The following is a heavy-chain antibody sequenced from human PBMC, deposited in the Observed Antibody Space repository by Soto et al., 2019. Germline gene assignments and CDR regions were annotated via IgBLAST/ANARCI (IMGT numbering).Heavy chain of an antibody. CDR2: IYYSGST. V-gene: IGHV4-39*01. D-gene: IGHD3-22*01. Sequence: SETLSLTCTVSGCSISSSSYYWVLIRQAPGKGLEWIGSIYYSGSTYYNPSLKSRVTISVDTSKNQFSLKLSSVTAADTAVYYCARHGMDYYDSSGYYYSPYYFDYWGQGTLVTVS. J-gene: IGHJ4*02. CDR3: ARHGMDYYDSSGYYYSPYYFDY. CDR1: GCSISSSSYY.